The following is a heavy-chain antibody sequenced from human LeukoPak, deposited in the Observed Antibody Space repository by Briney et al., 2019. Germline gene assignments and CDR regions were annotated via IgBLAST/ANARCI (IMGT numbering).Heavy chain of an antibody. V-gene: IGHV3-23*01. D-gene: IGHD2-15*01. CDR2: ISGSGGST. J-gene: IGHJ4*02. CDR1: GFTFSSYA. CDR3: ARVATQCSGGSCYWD. Sequence: GGSLRLSCAASGFTFSSYAMSWVRQAPGKGLEWVSAISGSGGSTYYADSVKGRFTISRDNAKNTLYLQVNSLRVEDTAVYYCARVATQCSGGSCYWDWGQGTLVTVSS.